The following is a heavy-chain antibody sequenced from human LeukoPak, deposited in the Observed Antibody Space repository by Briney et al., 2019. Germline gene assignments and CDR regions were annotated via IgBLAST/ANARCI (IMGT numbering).Heavy chain of an antibody. D-gene: IGHD2-2*01. CDR1: GYSFTSYW. CDR2: IYPGDSDT. CDR3: ARVGYCSSTSCYGINWFDP. V-gene: IGHV5-51*01. Sequence: SLKISCKGSGYSFTSYWIGWVRQMPGKGLEWMGIIYPGDSDTRYSLSFQGQVTISADKSISTAYLQWSSLKASDTAMYYCARVGYCSSTSCYGINWFDPWGQGTLVTVSS. J-gene: IGHJ5*02.